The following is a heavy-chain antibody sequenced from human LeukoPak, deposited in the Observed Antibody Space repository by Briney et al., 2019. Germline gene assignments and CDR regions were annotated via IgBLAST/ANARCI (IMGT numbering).Heavy chain of an antibody. CDR2: IIPMFGTA. CDR3: ARGELLWFGELYRIDAFDI. V-gene: IGHV1-69*06. CDR1: GGTLRNYA. D-gene: IGHD3-10*01. Sequence: SVKVSCKASGGTLRNYAINWVRQAPGQRLEWMGGIIPMFGTANYAQKFQGRVTITADKSTGTVYMELRSLTSEDTAVYYCARGELLWFGELYRIDAFDIWGKGTMVIVSS. J-gene: IGHJ3*02.